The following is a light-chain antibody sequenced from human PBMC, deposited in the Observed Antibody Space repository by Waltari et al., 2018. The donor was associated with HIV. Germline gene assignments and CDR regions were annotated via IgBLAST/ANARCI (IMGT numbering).Light chain of an antibody. J-gene: IGLJ1*01. Sequence: QSALTQPASVSGSPGQSITISCTGTSSDVGGYNHVAWYQQHPGIAPKVVVYEVSNRPSGISNRFSGSKSGNTASLTISGLQAEDEADYYCISYTSGSTLYVFGTGTKVTVL. CDR3: ISYTSGSTLYV. CDR1: SSDVGGYNH. CDR2: EVS. V-gene: IGLV2-14*01.